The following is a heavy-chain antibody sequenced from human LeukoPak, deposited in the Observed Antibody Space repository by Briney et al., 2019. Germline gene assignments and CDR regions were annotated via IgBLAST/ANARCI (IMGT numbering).Heavy chain of an antibody. Sequence: SETLSLTCTVSGGSISSYYWSWIRQPAGKGLEWIGRIYTSGSTNYNPSLKSRVTMSVDTSKNQFSLKLSSVTAADTAVYYRARVNTAMPREAFDIWGQGTMVTVSS. CDR3: ARVNTAMPREAFDI. CDR1: GGSISSYY. J-gene: IGHJ3*02. D-gene: IGHD5-18*01. CDR2: IYTSGST. V-gene: IGHV4-4*07.